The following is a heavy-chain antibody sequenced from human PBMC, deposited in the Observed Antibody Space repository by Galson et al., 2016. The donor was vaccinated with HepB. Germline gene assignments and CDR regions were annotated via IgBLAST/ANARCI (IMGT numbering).Heavy chain of an antibody. CDR2: IWYDGNSK. CDR1: GFTFSSYG. J-gene: IGHJ3*02. CDR3: VREGWELRGAFDI. V-gene: IGHV3-33*01. Sequence: SLRLSCAASGFTFSSYGIHWVRQAPGQGLEWVAVIWYDGNSKYFADSVKGRFTISRDNSKNTLYLQMNSLRAEDTAVYYCVREGWELRGAFDIWGQGTMVSVSS. D-gene: IGHD1-26*01.